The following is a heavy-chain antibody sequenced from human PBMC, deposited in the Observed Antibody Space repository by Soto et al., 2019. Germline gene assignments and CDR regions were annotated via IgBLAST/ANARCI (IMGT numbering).Heavy chain of an antibody. Sequence: SETLSLTCAVSGGSISSGGYSWSWIRQPPGKGLEWIGYIYHSGSTYYNPSLKGRVTISVDRSKNQFSLKLSSVTAADTAVYYCASAFGSSGYRWGQGTLVTVSS. D-gene: IGHD3-22*01. CDR2: IYHSGST. V-gene: IGHV4-30-2*01. J-gene: IGHJ4*02. CDR3: ASAFGSSGYR. CDR1: GGSISSGGYS.